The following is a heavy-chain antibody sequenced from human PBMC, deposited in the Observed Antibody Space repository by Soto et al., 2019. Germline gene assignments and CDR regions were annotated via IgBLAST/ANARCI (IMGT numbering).Heavy chain of an antibody. CDR1: GGSFSGYY. V-gene: IGHV4-34*01. D-gene: IGHD6-13*01. CDR2: INHSGST. Sequence: SETLSLTCAVYGGSFSGYYWSWIRQPPGKGLEWIGEINHSGSTNYNPSLKSRVTISVDTSKNQFSLKLSSVTAADTAVYYCARGCIAAAGTEAFDIWGQGTMVTVSS. J-gene: IGHJ3*02. CDR3: ARGCIAAAGTEAFDI.